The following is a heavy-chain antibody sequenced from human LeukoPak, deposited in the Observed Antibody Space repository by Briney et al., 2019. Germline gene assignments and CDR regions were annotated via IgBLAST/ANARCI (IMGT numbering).Heavy chain of an antibody. J-gene: IGHJ4*02. V-gene: IGHV3-23*01. CDR2: ITVSGGST. CDR1: GFTFSSYA. CDR3: AKVDAGGSRSLGAFDY. Sequence: PGGSLRLSCAASGFTFSSYAMSWVRQAPGKGLEWVSTITVSGGSTYYADSVKGRFTISRDNSKNTLYLQMNSLRAEDTAVYYCAKVDAGGSRSLGAFDYWGQGTLVTVSS. D-gene: IGHD6-6*01.